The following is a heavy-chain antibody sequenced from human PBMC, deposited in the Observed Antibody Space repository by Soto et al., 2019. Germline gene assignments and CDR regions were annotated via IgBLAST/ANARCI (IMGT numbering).Heavy chain of an antibody. V-gene: IGHV3-48*02. D-gene: IGHD2-8*01. CDR3: ERTLNLFRLGVFDI. Sequence: PGGSLRLSCAASGFTFSSYSMNWVRHAPGKGLEWVSYISSSSSTIYYADPVKGRFTISTDNAKNSLYLQMSSLRDEDTAVYYCERTLNLFRLGVFDIWVQGTMVTV. CDR1: GFTFSSYS. CDR2: ISSSSSTI. J-gene: IGHJ3*02.